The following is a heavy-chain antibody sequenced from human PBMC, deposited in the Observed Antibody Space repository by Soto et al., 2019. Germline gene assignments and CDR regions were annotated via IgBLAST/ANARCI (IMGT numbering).Heavy chain of an antibody. CDR3: AAIAAAVDYGMDV. Sequence: GGSLRLSCAASGFPFSSYGMHWVRQAPGKGLEWVAVIWYDGSNKYYADSVKGRFTISRDNSKNTLYLQMNSLRAEDTAVYYCAAIAAAVDYGMDVWGQGTTVTVSS. J-gene: IGHJ6*02. CDR1: GFPFSSYG. D-gene: IGHD6-13*01. CDR2: IWYDGSNK. V-gene: IGHV3-33*01.